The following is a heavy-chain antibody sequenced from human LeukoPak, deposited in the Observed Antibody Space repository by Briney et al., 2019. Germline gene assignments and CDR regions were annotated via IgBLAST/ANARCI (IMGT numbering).Heavy chain of an antibody. J-gene: IGHJ5*02. CDR1: GFTFSSYA. V-gene: IGHV3-23*01. CDR2: ISGSGGST. CDR3: AKAPRALGWFDP. Sequence: GGSLRLSCAASGFTFSSYAISWVTQAPGKGLEWVSAISGSGGSTYYADSVKGRFTISRDNSKTTLYLQMNSLRAEDTAVYYCAKAPRALGWFDPWGQGTLVTVSS.